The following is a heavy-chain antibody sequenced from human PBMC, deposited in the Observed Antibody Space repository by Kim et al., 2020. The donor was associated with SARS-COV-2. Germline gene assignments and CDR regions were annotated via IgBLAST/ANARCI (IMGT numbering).Heavy chain of an antibody. CDR1: GGSFSGYY. CDR2: INHSGST. D-gene: IGHD6-19*01. Sequence: SETLSLTCAVYGGSFSGYYWSWIRQPPGKGLEWIGEINHSGSTNYNPSLKSRVTISVDTSKNQFSLKLSSVTAADTAVYYCARGRAVAGTPYRYFDLWGRGTLVTVSS. V-gene: IGHV4-34*01. CDR3: ARGRAVAGTPYRYFDL. J-gene: IGHJ2*01.